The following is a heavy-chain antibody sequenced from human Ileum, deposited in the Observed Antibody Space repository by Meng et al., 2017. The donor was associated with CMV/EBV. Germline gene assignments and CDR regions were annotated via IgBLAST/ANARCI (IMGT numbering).Heavy chain of an antibody. CDR1: GGSISSYY. D-gene: IGHD3-10*01. V-gene: IGHV4-59*01. J-gene: IGHJ6*02. Sequence: SETLSLTCTVSGGSISSYYWSWIRQPPGKGLEWMGYIYYSGSTNYNPSLKSRVTISVDTSKNQFSLKLSSVTAADTAVYYCARDSQYYYGSGSYYTYGMDVWGQGTTVTVSS. CDR2: IYYSGST. CDR3: ARDSQYYYGSGSYYTYGMDV.